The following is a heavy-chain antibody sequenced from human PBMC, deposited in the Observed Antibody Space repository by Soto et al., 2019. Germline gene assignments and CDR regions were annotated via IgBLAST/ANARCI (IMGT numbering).Heavy chain of an antibody. CDR1: GVTFSTYP. Sequence: EVQLLESGGGLVQPGGSLRLSCAASGVTFSTYPMSWFPQPPGRGLGWVSVISGSGGDTYYADSVKGRFTISRDNSKNTLYLQMNSLRAEDTAVYYCAFGSAIPPFDYWGQGTLVTVSS. CDR2: ISGSGGDT. CDR3: AFGSAIPPFDY. J-gene: IGHJ4*02. V-gene: IGHV3-23*01. D-gene: IGHD3-10*01.